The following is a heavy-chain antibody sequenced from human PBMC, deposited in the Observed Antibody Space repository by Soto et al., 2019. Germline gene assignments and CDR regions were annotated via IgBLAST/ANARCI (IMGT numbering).Heavy chain of an antibody. CDR1: RGSVSSASYY. Sequence: PSETLSLTCTVSRGSVSSASYYWTWIRQPPGKGLEWIGYIYYSGSTNYNPSLKSRVTISVDTSKNQFSLKLSSVTAADTAVYYCASWYSSTWSNFDYWGQGTLVTVSS. CDR2: IYYSGST. V-gene: IGHV4-61*01. CDR3: ASWYSSTWSNFDY. J-gene: IGHJ4*02. D-gene: IGHD6-13*01.